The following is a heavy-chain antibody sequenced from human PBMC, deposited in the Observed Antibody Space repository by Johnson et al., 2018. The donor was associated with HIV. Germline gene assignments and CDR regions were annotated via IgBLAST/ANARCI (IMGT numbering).Heavy chain of an antibody. CDR2: ISYDGYNK. CDR1: GLTFDDYG. CDR3: AKDEGKGFRDLEGYAFDI. Sequence: QVQLVESGGGVVRPGGSLRLSCAASGLTFDDYGMSWVRQVQGKGLEWVAVISYDGYNKGYDESVKGRFTIARDNSKSTRYLEMSSLRVEDTAVYYCAKDEGKGFRDLEGYAFDIWGQGTMVTVSS. D-gene: IGHD3-10*01. J-gene: IGHJ3*02. V-gene: IGHV3-30*18.